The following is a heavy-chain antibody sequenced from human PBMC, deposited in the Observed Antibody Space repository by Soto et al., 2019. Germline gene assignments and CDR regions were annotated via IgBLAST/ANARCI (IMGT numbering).Heavy chain of an antibody. J-gene: IGHJ6*02. D-gene: IGHD3-16*01. CDR3: ARMGDGPYYSYGMDV. CDR1: GYTFTSYG. Sequence: QVQLVQSGAEVKKPGASVKVSCKASGYTFTSYGITWVRQAPGQGLEWLGWINGYNGNTNYAQKLQGRVTMTTDTSTSTAYMELTSLRSDDTAVYYCARMGDGPYYSYGMDVWGQGTTVTVSS. V-gene: IGHV1-18*01. CDR2: INGYNGNT.